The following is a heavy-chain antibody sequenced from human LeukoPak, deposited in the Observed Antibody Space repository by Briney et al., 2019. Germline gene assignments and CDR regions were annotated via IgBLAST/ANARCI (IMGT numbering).Heavy chain of an antibody. J-gene: IGHJ4*02. V-gene: IGHV1-2*02. CDR3: ARALDHSGGGYLYYFDY. Sequence: ASVKVSCKASGYTFSDYYLHWVRQAPGQGLEWMGWINPNSGATNYAQKFQGRVTMTRDTSISIAYMELNRLRSDDTAVYYCARALDHSGGGYLYYFDYWGQGTLVTVSS. CDR2: INPNSGAT. D-gene: IGHD2-15*01. CDR1: GYTFSDYY.